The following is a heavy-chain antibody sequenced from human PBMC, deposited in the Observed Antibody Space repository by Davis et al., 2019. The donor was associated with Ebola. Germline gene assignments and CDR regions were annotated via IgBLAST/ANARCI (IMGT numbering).Heavy chain of an antibody. J-gene: IGHJ6*04. CDR3: ARDGYGDYVLYYYYGMDV. CDR2: IIPIFGTA. D-gene: IGHD4-17*01. CDR1: GGTFSSYA. Sequence: AASVKVSCKASGGTFSSYAISWVRQAPGQGLEWMGGIIPIFGTANYAQKFQGRVTITADESTSTAYMELRSLRSDDTAVYYCARDGYGDYVLYYYYGMDVWGKGTTVTVSS. V-gene: IGHV1-69*13.